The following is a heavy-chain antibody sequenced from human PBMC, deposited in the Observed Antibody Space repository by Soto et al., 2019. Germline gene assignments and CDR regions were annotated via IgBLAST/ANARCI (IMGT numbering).Heavy chain of an antibody. CDR2: ISPYSGNT. V-gene: IGHV1-18*04. CDR1: GYTFNTFG. J-gene: IGHJ4*02. CDR3: ARDRPTTVTKISPDY. D-gene: IGHD4-17*01. Sequence: QVQLVQSGAEVKKPGASVKVSCKASGYTFNTFGISWVRQAPGQGLEWMGWISPYSGNTNYAQRLHGRISMNPDTSSTTAYMELRGLTSDDTALYFCARDRPTTVTKISPDYWGQGTLVTVSS.